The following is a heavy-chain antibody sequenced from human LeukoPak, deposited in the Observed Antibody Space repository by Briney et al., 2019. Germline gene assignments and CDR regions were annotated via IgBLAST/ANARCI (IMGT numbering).Heavy chain of an antibody. J-gene: IGHJ4*02. Sequence: GGSLRLSCAASEFTFSTYSMNWVRQAPGKGWEGVSSISSGSTYIYYADSVKGRFTISRDNAKNSLYLQMNILRAEDTAVYYCARAFSTTAFDYWGQGTLVTVSS. CDR3: ARAFSTTAFDY. V-gene: IGHV3-21*01. CDR1: EFTFSTYS. CDR2: ISSGSTYI. D-gene: IGHD4-17*01.